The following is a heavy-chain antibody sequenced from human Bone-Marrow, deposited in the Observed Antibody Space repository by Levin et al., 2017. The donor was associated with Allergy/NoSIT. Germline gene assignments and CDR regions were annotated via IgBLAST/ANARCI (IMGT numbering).Heavy chain of an antibody. D-gene: IGHD3-16*01. CDR2: IYSSGNT. CDR1: GGSISSYY. Sequence: PSETLSLTCTVSGGSISSYYWSWIRQPPGKGLEWIGYIYSSGNTNYNPSLKSRVTISVDTSKNQFSLKLTSVTAADTAVYYCARGGPSWDYFDYWGQGALVTVSS. J-gene: IGHJ4*02. V-gene: IGHV4-59*08. CDR3: ARGGPSWDYFDY.